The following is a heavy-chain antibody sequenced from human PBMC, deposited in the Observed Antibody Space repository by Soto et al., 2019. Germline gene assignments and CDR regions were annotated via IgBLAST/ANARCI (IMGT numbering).Heavy chain of an antibody. V-gene: IGHV3-21*06. Sequence: EAQLEESGGGLVKPGGSLRLSCAASGFTFSDYSMVWVRQASGKGLEWVAAINRKKTIVDYADSVKGRFTISRDDAKNSLFLQMNGLRVEDTAVYYCARGRGRVVGGGYYGLEVWGQGTTVAVSS. CDR1: GFTFSDYS. CDR3: ARGRGRVVGGGYYGLEV. D-gene: IGHD2-2*01. CDR2: INRKKTIV. J-gene: IGHJ6*02.